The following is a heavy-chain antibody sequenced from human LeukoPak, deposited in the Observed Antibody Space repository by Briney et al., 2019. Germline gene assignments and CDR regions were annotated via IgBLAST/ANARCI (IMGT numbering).Heavy chain of an antibody. Sequence: ASVKLSCKASGYTFTNYDINWVRHATRQGQEWMGDMNPNSGNTGYAQRFQSRVTITKNTSISTAYMELSSLRSEDTAVCYCSREGFDYWGQGTLVTVSS. CDR2: MNPNSGNT. CDR3: SREGFDY. CDR1: GYTFTNYD. V-gene: IGHV1-8*03. J-gene: IGHJ4*02.